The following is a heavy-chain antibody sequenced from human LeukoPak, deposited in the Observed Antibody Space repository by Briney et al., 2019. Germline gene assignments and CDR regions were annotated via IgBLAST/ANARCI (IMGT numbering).Heavy chain of an antibody. Sequence: ASGKVSCKASGYTFTSEGISWVRQAPGQGLEWMGWISAYNGNTNYAQKLQGRVTMTTDTSTSAAYMELRSLRSDDTAVYYCARDPVTGNFDYWGQGTLVTVSS. CDR3: ARDPVTGNFDY. J-gene: IGHJ4*02. CDR1: GYTFTSEG. D-gene: IGHD7-27*01. V-gene: IGHV1-18*01. CDR2: ISAYNGNT.